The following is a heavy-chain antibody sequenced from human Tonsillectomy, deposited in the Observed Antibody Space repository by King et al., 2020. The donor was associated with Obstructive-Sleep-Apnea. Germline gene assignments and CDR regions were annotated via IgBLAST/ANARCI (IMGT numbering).Heavy chain of an antibody. D-gene: IGHD2-21*02. CDR3: ARVRRDGVTVYAFDI. CDR2: ISSGSSNI. V-gene: IGHV3-11*01. Sequence: QVQLVESGGGLVTPGGSLRLSCAASGFTFSDYYMSWIRQTPGKGLEWVSYISSGSSNIYYADSVKGRFTISRDNAKKSLYLQMNSLRGEDTAVYYCARVRRDGVTVYAFDIWGQGTMVTVSS. J-gene: IGHJ3*02. CDR1: GFTFSDYY.